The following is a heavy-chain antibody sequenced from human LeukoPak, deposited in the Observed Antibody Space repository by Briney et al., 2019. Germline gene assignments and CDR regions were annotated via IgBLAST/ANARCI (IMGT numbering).Heavy chain of an antibody. J-gene: IGHJ6*03. V-gene: IGHV1-18*01. Sequence: PWASVKVSCKASGYTFTSYGISWVRQAPGQGLEWMGWISAYNGNTNYAQKLQGRVTMTTDTSTSTAYMELRSLRSDDTAVYYCARQVDSYYYYYMDVWGKGTTVTVSS. CDR3: ARQVDSYYYYYMDV. CDR1: GYTFTSYG. CDR2: ISAYNGNT. D-gene: IGHD5-12*01.